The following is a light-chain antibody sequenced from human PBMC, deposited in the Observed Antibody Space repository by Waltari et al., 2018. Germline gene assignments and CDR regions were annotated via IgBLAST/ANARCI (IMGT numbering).Light chain of an antibody. Sequence: NLMLTQPHSVSESPGKTVTLSCTCSRGSIARNYVQWYQQRPGSSPTTVIYEDNQRPSGVPDRFSGSIDSSSNSASLTISGLKTEDEADYYCQSYDSSNHAVFGGGTQLTVL. CDR3: QSYDSSNHAV. V-gene: IGLV6-57*01. J-gene: IGLJ7*01. CDR1: RGSIARNY. CDR2: EDN.